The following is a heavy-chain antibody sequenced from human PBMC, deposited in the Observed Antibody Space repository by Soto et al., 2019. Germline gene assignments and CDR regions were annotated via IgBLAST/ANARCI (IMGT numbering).Heavy chain of an antibody. J-gene: IGHJ6*02. CDR2: ISGSGGST. CDR3: AKREGPVNYYYYGMDV. D-gene: IGHD3-10*01. Sequence: EVQLLESGGGLVQPGGSLRLSCAASGFTFSSYAMSWVRQAPGKGLEWVSAISGSGGSTYYADSVKGRFTISRDNSKNTLYLQMNSLRAEDTAVYYCAKREGPVNYYYYGMDVWGQGTTVTVS. CDR1: GFTFSSYA. V-gene: IGHV3-23*01.